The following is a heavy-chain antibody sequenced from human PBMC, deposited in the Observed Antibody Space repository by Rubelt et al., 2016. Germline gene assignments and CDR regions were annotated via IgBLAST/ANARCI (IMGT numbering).Heavy chain of an antibody. J-gene: IGHJ3*02. Sequence: QLQLQESGPGLVKPSETLSLNCTVSGGSVSSSSYYWGWVRQPPGKGLEWIGSIYFSGSTYYNPSLKSRVTISVDTSKNQFSLKLSVMTAADTAVYYCARVYTGSDIWGQGTMVTVSS. V-gene: IGHV4-39*07. D-gene: IGHD3-16*01. CDR2: IYFSGST. CDR1: GGSVSSSSYY. CDR3: ARVYTGSDI.